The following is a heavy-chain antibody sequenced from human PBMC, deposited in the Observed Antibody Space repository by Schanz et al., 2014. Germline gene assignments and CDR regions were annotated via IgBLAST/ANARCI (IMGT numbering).Heavy chain of an antibody. V-gene: IGHV1-46*01. CDR1: GYTFTNFF. D-gene: IGHD4-17*01. CDR2: INLSGGST. J-gene: IGHJ4*02. Sequence: QVQLVQSGAEVKKPGASVKVSCKASGYTFTNFFLHWVRQAPGQGLEWMGIINLSGGSTNNAQKFQGRLTMTRDTSASTAYMELTSLRSEDTAVYYCARGYGDSPTDFWGQGTLVTVSS. CDR3: ARGYGDSPTDF.